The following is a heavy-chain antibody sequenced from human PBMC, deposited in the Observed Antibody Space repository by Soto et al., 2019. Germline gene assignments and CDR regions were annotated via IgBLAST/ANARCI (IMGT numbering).Heavy chain of an antibody. CDR1: GYTFTGYY. D-gene: IGHD7-27*01. Sequence: ASVKVSCKASGYTFTGYYIHWVRQAPGQGLEWMGWINPNSGGTNYAQKFQGRVTMTRDTSTSTVYMELSSLRSEDTAVYYCTGGPPNWGFDSWGQGTPVTVSS. CDR2: INPNSGGT. J-gene: IGHJ5*01. CDR3: TGGPPNWGFDS. V-gene: IGHV1-2*02.